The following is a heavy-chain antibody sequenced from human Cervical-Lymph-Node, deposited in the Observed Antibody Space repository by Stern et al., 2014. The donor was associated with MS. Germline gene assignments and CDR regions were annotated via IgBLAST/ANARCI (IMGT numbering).Heavy chain of an antibody. CDR3: VTDAYYYDSSGRPYDAFDI. J-gene: IGHJ3*02. CDR2: FDPEDGET. Sequence: QVQLVQSGAEVKKPGASVKVSCKVAGYTLTELSIHWVRQAPGKGLEWMGGFDPEDGETIYAQKLQGRVTMTEDTSTDIAYMELTSLISEDTAVYYCVTDAYYYDSSGRPYDAFDIWGQGTMVTVSS. V-gene: IGHV1-24*01. CDR1: GYTLTELS. D-gene: IGHD3-22*01.